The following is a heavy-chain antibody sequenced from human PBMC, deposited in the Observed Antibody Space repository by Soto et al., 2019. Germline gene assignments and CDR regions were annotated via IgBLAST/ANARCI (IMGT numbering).Heavy chain of an antibody. CDR1: GGSISSSSYY. D-gene: IGHD6-19*01. CDR3: ARQSSGWYNWFDP. Sequence: QLQLQESGPGLVKPSETLSLTCSVSGGSISSSSYYWGWIRQPPGKGLEWIGSIYYSGSIYYNPSFKSRVTISVDTSKNQFSLKLSSVTAAETAVYYCARQSSGWYNWFDPWGQGTLVTVSS. J-gene: IGHJ5*02. V-gene: IGHV4-39*01. CDR2: IYYSGSI.